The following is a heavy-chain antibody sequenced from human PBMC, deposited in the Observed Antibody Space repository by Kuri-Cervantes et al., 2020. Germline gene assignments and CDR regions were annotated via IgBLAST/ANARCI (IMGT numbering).Heavy chain of an antibody. J-gene: IGHJ3*02. Sequence: SETLSLTCTVSGGSISTSNYFWGWIRQPPGKGLEWIGSISYSGSTYYNPSLKSRVTILRDTSKNQFSLRLSSVTAADTAVYYCARLLHFYGSGNYANDAFDIWDQGTMVTVSS. CDR1: GGSISTSNYF. D-gene: IGHD3-10*01. CDR3: ARLLHFYGSGNYANDAFDI. CDR2: ISYSGST. V-gene: IGHV4-39*01.